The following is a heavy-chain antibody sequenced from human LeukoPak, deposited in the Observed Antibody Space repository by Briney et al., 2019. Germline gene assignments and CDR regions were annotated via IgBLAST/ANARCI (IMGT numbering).Heavy chain of an antibody. J-gene: IGHJ4*02. D-gene: IGHD3-10*01. CDR1: GFTFSSYW. CDR3: TRGAGSYYSLGY. V-gene: IGHV3-74*01. Sequence: GGSLRLSCAVSGFTFSSYWMHWVRQAPGKGLVWVSRINSDGSSTIYADSVQGRFTISRDNAKNTLYLQMNSLRAEDTAVYFCTRGAGSYYSLGYWGQGTLVTGSS. CDR2: INSDGSST.